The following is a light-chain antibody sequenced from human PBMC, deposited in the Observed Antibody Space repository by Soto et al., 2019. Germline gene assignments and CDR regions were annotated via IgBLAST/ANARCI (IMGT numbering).Light chain of an antibody. V-gene: IGLV2-8*01. CDR3: SSFAGNNNLV. Sequence: QSALTQPPSASGSPGQSVTISCTGTSSDVGVYNYVSWYQQHPGKAPKLMIYEVSKRPSGVPDRFSGSKSGNTASLTVSGLQAEDEAGYYCSSFAGNNNLVFGGGTKLTVL. CDR1: SSDVGVYNY. J-gene: IGLJ2*01. CDR2: EVS.